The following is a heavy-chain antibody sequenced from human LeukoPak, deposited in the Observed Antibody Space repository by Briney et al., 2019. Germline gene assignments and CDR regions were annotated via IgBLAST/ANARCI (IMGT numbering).Heavy chain of an antibody. CDR3: ARLGGSYSPYYFDY. Sequence: GESLQISCKGSGSSFTSYWIGWARQMPGKGLEGMGIIYPGDSDTRYSPSFQGQVTISADKSISTAYLQWSSLKASDAAMYYCARLGGSYSPYYFDYWGQGTLVTVSS. V-gene: IGHV5-51*01. D-gene: IGHD1-26*01. CDR1: GSSFTSYW. J-gene: IGHJ4*02. CDR2: IYPGDSDT.